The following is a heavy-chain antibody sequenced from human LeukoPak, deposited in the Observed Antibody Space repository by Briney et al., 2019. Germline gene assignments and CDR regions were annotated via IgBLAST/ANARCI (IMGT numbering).Heavy chain of an antibody. CDR1: GGSISSGDYS. CDR3: ARDTYYYDSSGYLSDAFDI. CDR2: IYYSGST. J-gene: IGHJ3*02. Sequence: PSETLSLTCTVSGGSISSGDYSWSWIRQPPGKGLEWIGYIYYSGSTYYNPSLKSRVTISVDTSKNQFSLKLSSVTAADTAVYYCARDTYYYDSSGYLSDAFDIWGRGTMVTVSS. D-gene: IGHD3-22*01. V-gene: IGHV4-30-4*01.